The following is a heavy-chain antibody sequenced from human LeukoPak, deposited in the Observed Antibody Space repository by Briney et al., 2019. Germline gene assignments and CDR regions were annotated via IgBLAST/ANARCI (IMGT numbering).Heavy chain of an antibody. V-gene: IGHV4-39*02. D-gene: IGHD3-22*01. CDR1: GGSISSSSYY. J-gene: IGHJ4*02. CDR3: AREMQRRSMIVVVISVGFDY. Sequence: SETLSLTCTVSGGSISSSSYYWGWMRQPPGKGLEWIGSIYYSGSTYYNPSLKSRVTISVDTSKNQFSLKLSSVTAADTAVYYCAREMQRRSMIVVVISVGFDYWGQGTLVTVSS. CDR2: IYYSGST.